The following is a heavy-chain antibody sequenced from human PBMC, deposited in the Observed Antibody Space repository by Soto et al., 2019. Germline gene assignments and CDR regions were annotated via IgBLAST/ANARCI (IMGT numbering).Heavy chain of an antibody. CDR1: GGTFSSYA. V-gene: IGHV1-69*01. J-gene: IGHJ6*02. D-gene: IGHD3-22*01. Sequence: QVQLVQSGAEVKKPGSSVKVSCKASGGTFSSYAISWVRQAPGQGLEWMGGIIPIFGTANYAQKFQGRVTITADESTSTAYMELSSLRSEDTAVYYCARVALTTFNYYDSSGYYRPYYYYGMDVWGQGTTVTVSS. CDR2: IIPIFGTA. CDR3: ARVALTTFNYYDSSGYYRPYYYYGMDV.